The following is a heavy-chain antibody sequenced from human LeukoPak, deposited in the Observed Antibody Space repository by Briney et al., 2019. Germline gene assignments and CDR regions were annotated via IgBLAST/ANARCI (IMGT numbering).Heavy chain of an antibody. CDR3: ASGVVFDF. Sequence: GGSLRLSCGASGFTFRNYWMSWVRQAPGKGLECVASINQDGSERYYVDSVTGRFTIPRDNSKNLVYLQMNTLRAEDTSIYYCASGVVFDFWGQGILVTVSS. CDR2: INQDGSER. V-gene: IGHV3-7*03. J-gene: IGHJ4*02. D-gene: IGHD3-3*01. CDR1: GFTFRNYW.